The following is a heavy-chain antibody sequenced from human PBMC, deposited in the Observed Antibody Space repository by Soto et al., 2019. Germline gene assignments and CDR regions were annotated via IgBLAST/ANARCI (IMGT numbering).Heavy chain of an antibody. V-gene: IGHV3-7*01. Sequence: PGGSLRLSCAASGFSFGNYWMSWVRQAPGRGLEWVANINQDGSEKSYVDSVRGRFTISRDNAKNSPDLQMNSLRVEDTAVYYCARGLVTKVATPNWHFDLWGRGTLVTVSS. CDR2: INQDGSEK. CDR3: ARGLVTKVATPNWHFDL. D-gene: IGHD4-17*01. CDR1: GFSFGNYW. J-gene: IGHJ2*01.